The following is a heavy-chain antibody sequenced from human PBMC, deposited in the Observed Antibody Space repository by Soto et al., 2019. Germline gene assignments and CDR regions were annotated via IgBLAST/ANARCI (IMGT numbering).Heavy chain of an antibody. V-gene: IGHV1-24*01. D-gene: IGHD3-10*01. CDR3: TTAFNYYGSRTYFYDN. Sequence: GASVKVSCKVSGYTLTELSMLWLRQAPGKGLEWMGGFDPENGEVIYAQNFQGRVTMTEDTSTNTAYMELSRLRSEDTAVYYCTTAFNYYGSRTYFYDNWGQGTLVTVSS. J-gene: IGHJ4*02. CDR2: FDPENGEV. CDR1: GYTLTELS.